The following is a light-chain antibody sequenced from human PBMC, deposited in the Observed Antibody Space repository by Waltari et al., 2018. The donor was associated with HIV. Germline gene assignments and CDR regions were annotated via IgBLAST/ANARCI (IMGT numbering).Light chain of an antibody. Sequence: QSALTQPASVSGSPGQSITISCTGTSSYVGSYNLVSWYQQHPGKAPTLMIYEVNKRPSGVSNRFSGSKSGNTASLTISGLQAEDEADYYCCSYAGSSTLVIFGGGTKLTVL. CDR1: SSYVGSYNL. CDR3: CSYAGSSTLVI. J-gene: IGLJ2*01. CDR2: EVN. V-gene: IGLV2-23*02.